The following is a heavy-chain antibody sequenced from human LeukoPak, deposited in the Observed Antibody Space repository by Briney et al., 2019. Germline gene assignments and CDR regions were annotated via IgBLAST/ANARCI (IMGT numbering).Heavy chain of an antibody. V-gene: IGHV4-38-2*02. Sequence: SETLSLTCTVSGYSISSGYYWGWIRQPPGKGLEWIGSIYHSGSTYYNPSLKSRVTISVDTSKNQFSLKLSSVTAADTAVYYCAWTYYDILTGYYNFDYWGQGTLVTVSS. J-gene: IGHJ4*02. CDR2: IYHSGST. CDR3: AWTYYDILTGYYNFDY. D-gene: IGHD3-9*01. CDR1: GYSISSGYY.